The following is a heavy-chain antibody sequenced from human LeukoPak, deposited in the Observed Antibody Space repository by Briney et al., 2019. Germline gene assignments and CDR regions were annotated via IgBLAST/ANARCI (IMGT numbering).Heavy chain of an antibody. CDR3: ARDNYYYDSSGYPLDY. Sequence: SETLSLTCAVYGGSFSGYYWSWIRQPAGKGLEWIGRIYTSGSTNYNPSLKSRVTMSVDTSKNQFSLKLSSVTAADTAVYYCARDNYYYDSSGYPLDYWGQGTLVTVSS. CDR2: IYTSGST. D-gene: IGHD3-22*01. CDR1: GGSFSGYY. J-gene: IGHJ4*02. V-gene: IGHV4-4*07.